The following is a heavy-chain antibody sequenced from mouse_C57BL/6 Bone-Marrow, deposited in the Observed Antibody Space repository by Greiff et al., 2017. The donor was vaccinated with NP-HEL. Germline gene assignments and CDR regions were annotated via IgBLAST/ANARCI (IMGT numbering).Heavy chain of an antibody. J-gene: IGHJ3*01. V-gene: IGHV1-82*01. CDR1: GYAFSSSW. Sequence: VQLQQSGPELVKPGASVKISCKASGYAFSSSWMNWVKQRPGTGLEWIGRIYPGDGDTNYNGKFKGKATLTADKSSSTAYMQLSSLTSEDSAVYFCARPIYYDYGFAYWGQGTLVTVSA. CDR2: IYPGDGDT. D-gene: IGHD2-4*01. CDR3: ARPIYYDYGFAY.